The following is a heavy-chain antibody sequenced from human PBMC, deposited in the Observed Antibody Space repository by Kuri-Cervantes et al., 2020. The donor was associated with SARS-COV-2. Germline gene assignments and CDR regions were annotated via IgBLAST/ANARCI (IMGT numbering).Heavy chain of an antibody. D-gene: IGHD1-1*01. CDR1: GYTFTGYY. J-gene: IGHJ6*02. V-gene: IGHV1-2*04. CDR2: INPNSGGT. CDR3: ASPLANRPYYYYGMDV. Sequence: ASVKVSCKASGYTFTGYYMHWVRQAPGQGLEWMGWINPNSGGTNYAQKFQGWVTITADKSTSTAYMELSSLRSEDTAVYYCASPLANRPYYYYGMDVWGQGTTVTVSS.